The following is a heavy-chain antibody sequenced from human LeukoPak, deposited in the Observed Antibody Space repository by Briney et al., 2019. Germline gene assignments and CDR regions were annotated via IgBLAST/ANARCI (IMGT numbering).Heavy chain of an antibody. CDR1: GGTFSSYA. CDR3: ARVPDCSSTSCYTNYYGMDV. D-gene: IGHD2-2*02. V-gene: IGHV1-69*04. J-gene: IGHJ6*02. Sequence: SVKVSCKASGGTFSSYAISWVRQAPGQGLEWMGRIIPILGIANYAQKLQGRVTMTTDTSTSTAYMELRSLRSDDTAVYYCARVPDCSSTSCYTNYYGMDVWGQGTTVTVSS. CDR2: IIPILGIA.